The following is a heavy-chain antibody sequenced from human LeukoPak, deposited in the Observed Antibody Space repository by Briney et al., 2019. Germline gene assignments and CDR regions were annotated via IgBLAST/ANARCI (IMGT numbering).Heavy chain of an antibody. Sequence: GGSLRLSCAASGFTFSSYSMNWVRQAPGKGLEWVSYISSSSSTIYYADSVKGRFTISRDNAKNSLYLQMNSPRAEDTAVYYCARGLDDYGDLGNDYWGQGTLVTVSS. J-gene: IGHJ4*02. D-gene: IGHD4-17*01. V-gene: IGHV3-48*01. CDR1: GFTFSSYS. CDR3: ARGLDDYGDLGNDY. CDR2: ISSSSSTI.